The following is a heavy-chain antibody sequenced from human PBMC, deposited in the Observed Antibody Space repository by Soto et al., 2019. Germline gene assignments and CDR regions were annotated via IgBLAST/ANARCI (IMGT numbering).Heavy chain of an antibody. CDR3: ARAGDYDGSGSYKDPNAFDI. D-gene: IGHD3-10*01. CDR2: IIPILGIA. CDR1: GGTFSSYT. Sequence: VQLVQSGAEVKKPGSSVKVSCKASGGTFSSYTISWVRQAPGQGLEWMGWIIPILGIANYAQKFQGRVTITAYKSTSTAYMELSSLRSEDTAVYYWARAGDYDGSGSYKDPNAFDIWGQGTMVTVSS. J-gene: IGHJ3*02. V-gene: IGHV1-69*02.